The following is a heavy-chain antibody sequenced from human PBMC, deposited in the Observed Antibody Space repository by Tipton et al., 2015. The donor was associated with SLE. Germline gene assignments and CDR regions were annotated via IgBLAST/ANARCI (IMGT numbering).Heavy chain of an antibody. CDR1: GYTFTSYG. D-gene: IGHD2-8*01. CDR3: ARDSREDLEIVLMVYAFAPLDY. J-gene: IGHJ4*02. Sequence: QLVQSGAEVKKPGASVKVSCKASGYTFTSYGISWVRQAPGQGLEWMGWISAYNGYTNYAQNLQGRVTMTTDTSTRTAYMELRSLRSDDTAVYYCARDSREDLEIVLMVYAFAPLDYWGQGTLVTVSS. V-gene: IGHV1-18*04. CDR2: ISAYNGYT.